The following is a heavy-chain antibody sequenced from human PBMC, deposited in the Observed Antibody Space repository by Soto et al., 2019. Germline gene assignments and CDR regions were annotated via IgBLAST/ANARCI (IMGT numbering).Heavy chain of an antibody. Sequence: ASVKVSCKASGYTFTGYAIHWVRQAPGQRLEWMGWINGGNGDTKYSQNFQGRVTITRETSASTAYMELTSLGSEDTAVYHCARGYCSSTSCQYYFDYCGQGTPVTVSS. V-gene: IGHV1-3*01. CDR3: ARGYCSSTSCQYYFDY. CDR1: GYTFTGYA. J-gene: IGHJ4*02. CDR2: INGGNGDT. D-gene: IGHD2-2*01.